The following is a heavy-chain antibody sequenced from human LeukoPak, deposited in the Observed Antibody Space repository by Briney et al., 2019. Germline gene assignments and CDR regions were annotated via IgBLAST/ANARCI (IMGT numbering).Heavy chain of an antibody. CDR2: IDARSGIT. Sequence: SGGSLRLSCAASGFTFTIFGLNWVRQAPGKGPEWVPYIDARSGITYYADSVQGRFTLSRDNARESVFLQMDSLRVDDTAVYYCARTYDFGRGPPGDAFDNWGPGTWVIVSS. J-gene: IGHJ3*02. CDR3: ARTYDFGRGPPGDAFDN. D-gene: IGHD3-3*01. CDR1: GFTFTIFG. V-gene: IGHV3-48*01.